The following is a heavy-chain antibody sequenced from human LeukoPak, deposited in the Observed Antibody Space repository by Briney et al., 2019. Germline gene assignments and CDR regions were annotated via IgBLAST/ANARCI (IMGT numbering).Heavy chain of an antibody. Sequence: PGGSLRLSCAASGFTFRSYSMNWVRQAPGKGLEWISYISSSSSPIYYAESVRGRFTISRDNAKNSLFLQMNSLRDEDTAVYYCARDLHYYGSGSYYALVSYFDYWGQGTLVTVSS. V-gene: IGHV3-48*02. D-gene: IGHD3-10*01. CDR1: GFTFRSYS. CDR3: ARDLHYYGSGSYYALVSYFDY. J-gene: IGHJ4*02. CDR2: ISSSSSPI.